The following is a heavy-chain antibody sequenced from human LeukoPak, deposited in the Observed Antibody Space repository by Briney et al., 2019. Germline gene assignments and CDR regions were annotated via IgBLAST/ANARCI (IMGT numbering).Heavy chain of an antibody. J-gene: IGHJ6*02. CDR1: GGSISSYY. D-gene: IGHD3-3*02. CDR2: IYYSGST. Sequence: PSETLSLTCAVSGGSISSYYWSWIRQPPGKGLEWIGYIYYSGSTNYNPSLKSRVTISVDTSMRQFSLKLTSVTAADTAVYYCARGIHVRYYGMDVWGQGTTVTVSS. V-gene: IGHV4-59*01. CDR3: ARGIHVRYYGMDV.